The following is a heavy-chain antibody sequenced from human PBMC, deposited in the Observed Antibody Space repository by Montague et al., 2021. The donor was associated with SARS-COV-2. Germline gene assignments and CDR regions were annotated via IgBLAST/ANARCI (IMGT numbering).Heavy chain of an antibody. CDR1: DDSITSYY. J-gene: IGHJ4*02. V-gene: IGHV4-59*01. CDR3: ARGNYLDY. CDR2: IHYTGST. Sequence: SETLSLTCSVSDDSITSYYWSWIRQPPGKGLEWIGYIHYTGSTNYNASLKSRVTISIDTSKNQFSLRLNSVTAADTAVYHCARGNYLDYWGQGTLVIVSS.